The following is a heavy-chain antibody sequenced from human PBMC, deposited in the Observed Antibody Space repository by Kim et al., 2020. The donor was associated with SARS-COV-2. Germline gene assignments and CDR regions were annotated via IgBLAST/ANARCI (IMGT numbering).Heavy chain of an antibody. Sequence: ASVKVSCKVSGYTLTELSMHWVRQAPGKGLEWMGGFDPEDGETIYAQKFQGRVTMTEDTSTDTAYMELSSLRSEDTAVYYCATQWVRGVIITLGWFDPWGQGTLVTVSS. D-gene: IGHD3-10*01. CDR1: GYTLTELS. J-gene: IGHJ5*02. CDR3: ATQWVRGVIITLGWFDP. V-gene: IGHV1-24*01. CDR2: FDPEDGET.